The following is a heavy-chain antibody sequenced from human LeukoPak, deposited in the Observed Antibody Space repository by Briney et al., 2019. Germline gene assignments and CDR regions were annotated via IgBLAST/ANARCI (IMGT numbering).Heavy chain of an antibody. CDR3: ASQYSSSWYSDDY. CDR2: IYHSGST. D-gene: IGHD6-13*01. V-gene: IGHV4-38-2*02. CDR1: GYSISSGYY. Sequence: SETLSLTCTVSGYSISSGYYWGWIRPPPGKGLEWIGSIYHSGSTYYNPSLKSRVTISVDTSKNQFSLKLSSVTAADTAVYYCASQYSSSWYSDDYWGQGTLVTVSS. J-gene: IGHJ4*02.